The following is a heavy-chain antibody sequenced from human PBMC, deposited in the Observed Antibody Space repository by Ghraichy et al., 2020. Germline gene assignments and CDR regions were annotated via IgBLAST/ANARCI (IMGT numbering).Heavy chain of an antibody. V-gene: IGHV3-30*18. D-gene: IGHD3-16*01. Sequence: GGSLRLSCAASGFTFSSYGMHWVRQAPGKGLEWVAVISYDGSNKYYADSVKGRFTISRDNSKNTLYLQMNSLRAEDTAVYYCAKGQGGGDDAFDIWGQGTMVTVSS. CDR3: AKGQGGGDDAFDI. CDR1: GFTFSSYG. J-gene: IGHJ3*02. CDR2: ISYDGSNK.